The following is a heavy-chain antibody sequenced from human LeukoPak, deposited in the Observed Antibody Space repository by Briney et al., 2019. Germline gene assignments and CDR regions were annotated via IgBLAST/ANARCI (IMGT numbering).Heavy chain of an antibody. J-gene: IGHJ4*02. CDR3: ARGNLRNNDYGDTFDY. CDR1: GGSISSGSYY. CDR2: IYTSGST. Sequence: SQTLSLTCTVSGGSISSGSYYWSWIRQPAGKGLEWIGRIYTSGSTNYNPSLKSRVTISVDTSKNQFSLKLSSVTAADTAVYYCARGNLRNNDYGDTFDYWGQGTLVTVSS. V-gene: IGHV4-61*02. D-gene: IGHD4-17*01.